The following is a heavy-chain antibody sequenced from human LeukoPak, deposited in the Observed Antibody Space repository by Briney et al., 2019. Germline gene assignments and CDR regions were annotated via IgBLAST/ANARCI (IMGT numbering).Heavy chain of an antibody. CDR2: ISGSGGST. J-gene: IGHJ3*02. CDR1: GFTFSSYA. V-gene: IGHV3-23*01. CDR3: AKRATQTYYDSSGYLGGDAFDI. D-gene: IGHD3-22*01. Sequence: PGGSLRLSCAASGFTFSSYAMSWVRQAPGKGLEWVSAISGSGGSTYYADSVKGRFTISRDNSKNTLYLQMNSLRAEDTAVYYCAKRATQTYYDSSGYLGGDAFDIWGQGTMVTVSS.